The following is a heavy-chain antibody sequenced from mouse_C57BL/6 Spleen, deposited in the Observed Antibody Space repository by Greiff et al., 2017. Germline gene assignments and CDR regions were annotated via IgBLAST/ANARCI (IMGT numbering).Heavy chain of an antibody. CDR1: GYSITSGYY. Sequence: EVKLVESGPGLVKPSQSLSLTCSVTGYSITSGYYWNWIRQFPGNKLEWMGYISYDGSNNYNPSLKNRISITRDTSKNQFFLKLNSVTTEDTATYYCARDSYYYGSSRYWYFDVWGTGTTVTVSS. J-gene: IGHJ1*03. CDR3: ARDSYYYGSSRYWYFDV. V-gene: IGHV3-6*01. CDR2: ISYDGSN. D-gene: IGHD1-1*01.